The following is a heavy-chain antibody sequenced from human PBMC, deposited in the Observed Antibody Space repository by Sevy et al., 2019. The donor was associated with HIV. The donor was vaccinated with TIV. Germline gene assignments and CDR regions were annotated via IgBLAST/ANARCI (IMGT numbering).Heavy chain of an antibody. CDR1: GGIIKTYG. D-gene: IGHD6-19*01. CDR3: ARGGGNGWYYFDY. Sequence: KISCKASGGIIKTYGFSWVRQAPGQGPEWVGGIIPILGTTNYAQKFQDRVTISADEYTKTVHMELRNLRSEDTGVYYCARGGGNGWYYFDYWGQETLVTVSS. CDR2: IIPILGTT. J-gene: IGHJ4*02. V-gene: IGHV1-69*01.